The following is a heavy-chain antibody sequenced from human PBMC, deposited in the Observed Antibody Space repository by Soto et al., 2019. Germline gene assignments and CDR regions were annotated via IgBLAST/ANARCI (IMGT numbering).Heavy chain of an antibody. CDR3: ARSSVELESFYYYGMDV. J-gene: IGHJ6*02. CDR2: INPNSGGT. D-gene: IGHD1-7*01. V-gene: IGHV1-2*04. Sequence: ASVKVSCKASGYTFTGYYMHWVRQAPGQGLEWMGWINPNSGGTNYAQKFQGWVTMTRDTSISTAYMELSRLRSDDTAVYYCARSSVELESFYYYGMDVWGQGTKVTVSS. CDR1: GYTFTGYY.